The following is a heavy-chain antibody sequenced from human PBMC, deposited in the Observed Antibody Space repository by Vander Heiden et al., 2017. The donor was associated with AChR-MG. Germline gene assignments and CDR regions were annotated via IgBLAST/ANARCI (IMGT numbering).Heavy chain of an antibody. CDR1: GFSLTTRGEN. D-gene: IGHD1-1*01. Sequence: QITLKESGPTTVKSTQTLTLTCSFSGFSLTTRGENVAWILQPPGKALEWLGIVDWDDDKRYSPSRKNRVTITTDTSKKQVILTMTNVEPVDTATYYCAHSLDGPRNNWFEPWGPGRLVTVSS. V-gene: IGHV2-5*02. CDR2: VDWDDDK. CDR3: AHSLDGPRNNWFEP. J-gene: IGHJ5*02.